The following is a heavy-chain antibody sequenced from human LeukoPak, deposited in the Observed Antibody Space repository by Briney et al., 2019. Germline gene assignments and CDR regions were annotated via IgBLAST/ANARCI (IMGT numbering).Heavy chain of an antibody. D-gene: IGHD4-17*01. J-gene: IGHJ4*02. Sequence: PGGSLRLSCAASGFTFDDYAMHWVRQAPGKGLEWVSGISWNSGSIGYADSVKGRFTISRDNAKNSLYLQMNSLRAEDTAVYYCAKYRTTKGSRDYFDYWGQGTLVTVSS. V-gene: IGHV3-9*01. CDR2: ISWNSGSI. CDR3: AKYRTTKGSRDYFDY. CDR1: GFTFDDYA.